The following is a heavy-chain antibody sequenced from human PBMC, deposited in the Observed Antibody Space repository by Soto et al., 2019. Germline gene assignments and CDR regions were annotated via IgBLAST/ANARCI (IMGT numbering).Heavy chain of an antibody. V-gene: IGHV3-48*01. CDR2: ISSSSSTI. J-gene: IGHJ4*02. Sequence: EVQLVESGGGLVQPGGSLRLSCAGSGFTFSTYSMNWVRQAPGKGLEWISYISSSSSTIYYADSVKGRFTISRDNAKNSLYLQMNSLRADDTAVYYCARDIKYYGSGSYGLFDYWGQGTLVTVSS. D-gene: IGHD3-10*01. CDR1: GFTFSTYS. CDR3: ARDIKYYGSGSYGLFDY.